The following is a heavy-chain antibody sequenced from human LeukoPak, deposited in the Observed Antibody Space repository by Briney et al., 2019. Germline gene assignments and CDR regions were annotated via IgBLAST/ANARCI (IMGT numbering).Heavy chain of an antibody. Sequence: PSETLSLTCTVSVGSISSYYWSWIRQPPGKGLEWFGYIYYSGSTNYNPSLKSRVTVSVDTSKNQFSLKLSSVTAADTAVYYCASFEYSSSYYFDYWGQGTLVTVSS. CDR2: IYYSGST. CDR1: VGSISSYY. V-gene: IGHV4-59*01. J-gene: IGHJ4*02. CDR3: ASFEYSSSYYFDY. D-gene: IGHD6-6*01.